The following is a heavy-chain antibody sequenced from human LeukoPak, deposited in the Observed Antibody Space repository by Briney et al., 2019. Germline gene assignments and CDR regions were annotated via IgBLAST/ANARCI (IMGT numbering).Heavy chain of an antibody. D-gene: IGHD3-10*01. V-gene: IGHV3-9*01. Sequence: GGSLRLSCAASGFTFVDYAMHWVRQAPGKGLEWVSGTAWNTGNTGYADSVKGRFTISRDNAENSLYLQMNSLRAEDTALYYCAKDMNSYGSGSSYNPWGPFDSWGQGTLVTVSS. CDR2: TAWNTGNT. J-gene: IGHJ4*02. CDR1: GFTFVDYA. CDR3: AKDMNSYGSGSSYNPWGPFDS.